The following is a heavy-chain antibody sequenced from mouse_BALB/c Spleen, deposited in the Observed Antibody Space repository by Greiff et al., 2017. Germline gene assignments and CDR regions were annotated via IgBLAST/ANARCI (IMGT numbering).Heavy chain of an antibody. CDR3: AREDYGSSSWFAY. Sequence: LVKTGASVKISCKASGYSFTGYYMHWVKQSHGKSLEWIGYISCYNGATSYNQKFKGKATFTVDTSSSTAYMQFNSLTSEDSAVYYCAREDYGSSSWFAYWGQGTLVTVSA. CDR1: GYSFTGYY. D-gene: IGHD1-1*01. J-gene: IGHJ3*01. CDR2: ISCYNGAT. V-gene: IGHV1S34*01.